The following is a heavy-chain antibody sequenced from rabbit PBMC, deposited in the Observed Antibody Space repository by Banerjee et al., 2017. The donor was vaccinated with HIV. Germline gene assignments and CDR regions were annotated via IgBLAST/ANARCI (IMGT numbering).Heavy chain of an antibody. CDR3: ARDRAGYAGYGFDL. J-gene: IGHJ4*01. D-gene: IGHD7-1*01. CDR1: GFSFSGSYY. V-gene: IGHV1S40*01. Sequence: QSLEESGGDLVKPGASLTLTCTASGFSFSGSYYICWVRQAPGKGLEWIACIDGGSSGRTYYANWAKGRFTISKTSSTTVTLQMTSLTAADTATYFCARDRAGYAGYGFDLWGQGTLVTVS. CDR2: IDGGSSGRT.